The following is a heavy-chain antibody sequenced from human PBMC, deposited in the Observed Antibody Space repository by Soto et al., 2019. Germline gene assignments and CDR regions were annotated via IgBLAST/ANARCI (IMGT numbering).Heavy chain of an antibody. Sequence: ASVKVSCKASGYTFTGYAMHWVRQAPGQRLEWMGWINAGNGNTKYSQKFQGRVTITRDTSASTAYMELSSLRSEDTAVYYFARAVAVAAQFAYWGKGTLVTVSS. CDR2: INAGNGNT. V-gene: IGHV1-3*01. J-gene: IGHJ4*02. D-gene: IGHD2-15*01. CDR1: GYTFTGYA. CDR3: ARAVAVAAQFAY.